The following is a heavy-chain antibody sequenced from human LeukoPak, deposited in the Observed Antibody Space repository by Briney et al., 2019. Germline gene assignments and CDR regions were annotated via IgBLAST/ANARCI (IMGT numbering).Heavy chain of an antibody. Sequence: GGSLRLSCAASEFTFSTNRMNWVRQAPGKGLEWVSSISGSSYTFYADSVKGRFTISRDNAKNSLYLQMNSLRAEDTAVYYCAGSIYDSGSYYWYFDLWGRGTLVTVSS. CDR2: ISGSSYT. J-gene: IGHJ2*01. V-gene: IGHV3-21*01. CDR1: EFTFSTNR. D-gene: IGHD3-10*01. CDR3: AGSIYDSGSYYWYFDL.